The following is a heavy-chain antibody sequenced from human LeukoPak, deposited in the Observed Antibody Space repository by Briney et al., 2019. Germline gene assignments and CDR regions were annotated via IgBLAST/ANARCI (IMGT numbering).Heavy chain of an antibody. J-gene: IGHJ6*03. V-gene: IGHV1-24*01. CDR2: FDPEDGET. Sequence: ASVKVSCKVSGYTLTELSMHWVRQAPGKGLEWMGGFDPEDGETIYAQKFQGRVTMTEDTSTDTAYMELSSLRSEDTAVYYCATQGQMRGPRDYYYYYMDVWGKGTTVTISS. CDR1: GYTLTELS. CDR3: ATQGQMRGPRDYYYYYMDV. D-gene: IGHD3-10*01.